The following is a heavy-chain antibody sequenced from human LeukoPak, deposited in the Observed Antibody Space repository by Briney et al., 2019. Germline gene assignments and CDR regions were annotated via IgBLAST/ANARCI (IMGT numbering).Heavy chain of an antibody. J-gene: IGHJ1*01. D-gene: IGHD5-12*01. V-gene: IGHV1-18*01. CDR2: ISAYNGNT. CDR3: AGDHRFFVATDRLEYFQH. Sequence: ASVKVSCKTSGYTFTNDGITWVRPAPGQGLEWMEWISAYNGNTNYAQKLQGRVTMTTDTSTSTAYMELRSLRSDDTAVYYCAGDHRFFVATDRLEYFQHWGQGTLVTVSS. CDR1: GYTFTNDG.